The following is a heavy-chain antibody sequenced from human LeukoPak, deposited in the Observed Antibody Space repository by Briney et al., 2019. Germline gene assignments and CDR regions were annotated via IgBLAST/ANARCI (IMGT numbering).Heavy chain of an antibody. D-gene: IGHD2-15*01. Sequence: GSLRLSCAASGFTFSSYAMKWVRQAPGKRLEWVSAICSNDNNTYYANSVKGRFTISRDNSKNTLSLQLNSLRAEDTAVYYCAKGTSSSCYSAPNYWGQGTLVTVSS. J-gene: IGHJ4*02. CDR2: ICSNDNNT. CDR3: AKGTSSSCYSAPNY. CDR1: GFTFSSYA. V-gene: IGHV3-23*01.